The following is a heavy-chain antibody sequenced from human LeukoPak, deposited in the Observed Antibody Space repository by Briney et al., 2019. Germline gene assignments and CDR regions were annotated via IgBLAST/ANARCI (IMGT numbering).Heavy chain of an antibody. J-gene: IGHJ5*02. D-gene: IGHD3-10*01. CDR3: ARGRGSGSYPHNWFDP. V-gene: IGHV3-23*01. CDR1: GFTFSAYG. Sequence: GGTLRLSCAASGFTFSAYGMSWVRQAPGKGLEWVSAISSGGGSTYYADSVKGRFTISRDNSKNTLYLQMNSLRAEDTAVYYCARGRGSGSYPHNWFDPWGQGTLVTVSS. CDR2: ISSGGGST.